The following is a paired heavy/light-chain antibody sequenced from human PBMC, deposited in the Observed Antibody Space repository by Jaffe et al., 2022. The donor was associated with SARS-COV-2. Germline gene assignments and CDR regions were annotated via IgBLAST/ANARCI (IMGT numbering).Light chain of an antibody. Sequence: EIVLTQSPGTLSLSPGERATLSCRASQSVSSSYLAWYQQKPGQAPRLLIYGASNRATGIPDKFSGSGSGTDFTLTISRLEPEDFAVYHCQQYGSSPITFGQGTRLEIK. V-gene: IGKV3-20*01. J-gene: IGKJ5*01. CDR1: QSVSSSY. CDR2: GAS. CDR3: QQYGSSPIT.
Heavy chain of an antibody. CDR3: ATKAYSSGWYNVDFDY. D-gene: IGHD6-19*01. V-gene: IGHV1-18*01. J-gene: IGHJ4*02. CDR2: ISAYNGNT. Sequence: QVQLVQSGAEVKKPGASVKVSCKASGYTFTSYGISWVRQAPGQGLEWMGWISAYNGNTNYAQKLQGRVTMTTDTSTSTAYMELRSLRSDDTAVYYCATKAYSSGWYNVDFDYWGQGTLVTVSS. CDR1: GYTFTSYG.